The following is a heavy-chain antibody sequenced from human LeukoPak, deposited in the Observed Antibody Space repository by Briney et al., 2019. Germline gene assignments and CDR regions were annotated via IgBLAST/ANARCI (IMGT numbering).Heavy chain of an antibody. J-gene: IGHJ3*02. V-gene: IGHV3-11*06. CDR1: GFTFSDYY. D-gene: IGHD6-6*01. Sequence: GGSLRLSCAASGFTFSDYYMSWIRRAPGKGLEWVSYISSSSGYTSYADSVKGRFTISRDNAKNTLYLQMNSLRAEDTAVYYCARVVEARDGFDIWGQGTMVTVFS. CDR2: ISSSSGYT. CDR3: ARVVEARDGFDI.